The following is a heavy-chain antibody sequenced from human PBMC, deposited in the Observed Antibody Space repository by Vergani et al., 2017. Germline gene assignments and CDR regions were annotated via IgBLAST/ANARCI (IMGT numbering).Heavy chain of an antibody. CDR2: INPNSGGT. V-gene: IGHV1-2*02. CDR1: GYTFTGYY. J-gene: IGHJ6*02. Sequence: QVQLVQSGAEVKKPGASVKVSCKASGYTFTGYYMHWVRQAPGQGLEWMGWINPNSGGTNYAQKFQGRVTMTRDTSISTAYMELSRLRSDDTAVYYCAGMKKGAPMISYYYGMDVWGQGTTVTVSS. CDR3: AGMKKGAPMISYYYGMDV. D-gene: IGHD3-16*01.